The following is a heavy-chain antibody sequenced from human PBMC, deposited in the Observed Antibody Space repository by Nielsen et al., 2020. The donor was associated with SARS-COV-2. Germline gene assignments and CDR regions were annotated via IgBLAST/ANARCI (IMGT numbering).Heavy chain of an antibody. CDR3: ARGSSITVRGVIVFNGMDV. V-gene: IGHV3-15*01. Sequence: VRQAPGKGLEWVGRIKSKTDGGTTDYAAPVKGRFTISRDDSKNTLYLQMNSLRAEDTAVYYCARGSSITVRGVIVFNGMDVWGQGTTVTVSS. CDR2: IKSKTDGGTT. D-gene: IGHD3-10*01. J-gene: IGHJ6*02.